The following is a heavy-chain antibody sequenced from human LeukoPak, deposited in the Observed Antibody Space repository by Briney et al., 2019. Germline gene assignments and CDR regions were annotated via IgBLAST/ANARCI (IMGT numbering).Heavy chain of an antibody. V-gene: IGHV4-4*07. D-gene: IGHD3-16*02. J-gene: IGHJ4*02. Sequence: SETLSLTCTVSGGSISSYYWSWIRQPAGKGLEWIGRLYTSGSTNYNPSLKSRVTMSVDTSKNQFSLKLSSVTAADTAVYYCARVVPTSHYDYVWGSYRPTYYFDYWGQGTLVTASS. CDR1: GGSISSYY. CDR3: ARVVPTSHYDYVWGSYRPTYYFDY. CDR2: LYTSGST.